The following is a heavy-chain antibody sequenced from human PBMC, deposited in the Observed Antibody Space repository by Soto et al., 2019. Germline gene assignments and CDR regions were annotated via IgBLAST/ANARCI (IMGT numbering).Heavy chain of an antibody. Sequence: QVQLVQSGGGAVLPGNSLRLSCAASGFPFSWSGMHWLRQAPGKGLEWVAVVSGDGRDIDYAESVRGRFSISRDNPKSTLYLQINNLGVKDTAIFYFARGFNKAAGGAFELWGQATQVSVSS. V-gene: IGHV3-33*01. J-gene: IGHJ4*03. CDR1: GFPFSWSG. CDR2: VSGDGRDI. D-gene: IGHD3-16*01. CDR3: ARGFNKAAGGAFEL.